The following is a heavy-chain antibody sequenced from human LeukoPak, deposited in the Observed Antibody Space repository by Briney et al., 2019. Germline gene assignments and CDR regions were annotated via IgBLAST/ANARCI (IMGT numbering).Heavy chain of an antibody. CDR1: GFTFSSYG. V-gene: IGHV3-23*01. CDR2: ISGGGETT. Sequence: PGGSLRLSCAASGFTFSSYGMGWVRQAPGKGLEWVSSISGGGETTYYADSVKGRFPISRDNPKNTLYLQMNSLRAEDTAVYCCAKDCDGCMMTFDNWGQGTLVTVSS. J-gene: IGHJ4*02. D-gene: IGHD2-8*01. CDR3: AKDCDGCMMTFDN.